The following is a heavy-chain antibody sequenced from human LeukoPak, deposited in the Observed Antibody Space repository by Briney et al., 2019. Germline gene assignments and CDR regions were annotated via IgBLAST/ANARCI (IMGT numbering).Heavy chain of an antibody. J-gene: IGHJ3*02. D-gene: IGHD6-13*01. CDR2: ISGSGGST. CDR3: ARASLTYSSSWYVGAFDI. Sequence: GGSLRLSCAASGFTFSSYAMSWVRQAPGKGLEWVSAISGSGGSTYYAVSVKGRFTISRDNSKNTLYLQMNSLRAEDTAVYYCARASLTYSSSWYVGAFDIWGQGTMVTVSS. V-gene: IGHV3-23*01. CDR1: GFTFSSYA.